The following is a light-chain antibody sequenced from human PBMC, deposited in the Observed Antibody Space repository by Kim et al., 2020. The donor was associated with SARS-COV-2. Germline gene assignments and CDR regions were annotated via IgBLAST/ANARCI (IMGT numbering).Light chain of an antibody. CDR3: QQYGNSPHT. CDR1: QSVGRCY. V-gene: IGKV3-20*01. J-gene: IGKJ1*01. Sequence: SPGDRATLACRASQSVGRCYLAGYQQKPGQAPRLLIYGASSRATGVPDRFSGSGSGTDFTLTITRLEPEDFAVYYCQQYGNSPHTFGQGTKVDIK. CDR2: GAS.